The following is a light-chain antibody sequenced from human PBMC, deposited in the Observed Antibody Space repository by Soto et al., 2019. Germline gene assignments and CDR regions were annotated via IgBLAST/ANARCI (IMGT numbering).Light chain of an antibody. J-gene: IGKJ1*01. CDR2: AAS. CDR1: QGISSY. CDR3: QQLNTYPPWT. V-gene: IGKV1-9*01. Sequence: DGQLTQSPSFLSASVGDRVTITCRASQGISSYLAWYQQKPGKAPELLXYAASTLQSGVPSRFSGSGSGTDFTLTISSLQTEDSANYYCQQLNTYPPWTFGQGTKVDIK.